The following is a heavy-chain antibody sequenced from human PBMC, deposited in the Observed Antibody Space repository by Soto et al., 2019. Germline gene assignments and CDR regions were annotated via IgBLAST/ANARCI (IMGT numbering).Heavy chain of an antibody. CDR2: INTHNGNT. CDR1: GYTFTTYG. V-gene: IGHV1-18*01. Sequence: ASVKVSCKASGYTFTTYGISWVRQAPGQGLEWLGWINTHNGNTNYAQNLQGRVIMTADTSTSTAYMELRSLRSDDTAIYYCTREGSAPYYYYGMDAWGQGTTVTRLL. D-gene: IGHD3-10*01. J-gene: IGHJ6*02. CDR3: TREGSAPYYYYGMDA.